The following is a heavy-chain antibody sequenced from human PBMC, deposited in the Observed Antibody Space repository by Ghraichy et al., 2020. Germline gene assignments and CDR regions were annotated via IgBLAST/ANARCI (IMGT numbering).Heavy chain of an antibody. Sequence: LSLTCAASGFTFNNFWLTWVRRAPGKGLEWVANINQDGSEKNYVDSVKGRFTMSRDNTQNSVSLQMSSLRAEDTAVYYCARMNDYAGYWGQGTPVIVSS. CDR3: ARMNDYAGY. J-gene: IGHJ4*02. V-gene: IGHV3-7*03. CDR2: INQDGSEK. D-gene: IGHD1-1*01. CDR1: GFTFNNFW.